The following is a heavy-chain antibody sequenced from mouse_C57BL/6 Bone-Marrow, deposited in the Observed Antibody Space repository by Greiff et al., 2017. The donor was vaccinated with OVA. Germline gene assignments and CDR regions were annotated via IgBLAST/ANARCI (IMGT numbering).Heavy chain of an antibody. V-gene: IGHV1-72*01. CDR2: IDPSSGGT. D-gene: IGHD2-1*01. CDR3: EREGWIYGKYYAMDY. J-gene: IGHJ4*01. CDR1: GYTFTSYW. Sequence: VQLQQPGAELVKPGASVKLSCKASGYTFTSYWMHWVKPRPGRGLEWIGRIDPSSGGTKYNEKFKSKATLTVDKPSRPAYLQLRSLTSEDAEVYDCEREGWIYGKYYAMDYWGQGTSVTVSS.